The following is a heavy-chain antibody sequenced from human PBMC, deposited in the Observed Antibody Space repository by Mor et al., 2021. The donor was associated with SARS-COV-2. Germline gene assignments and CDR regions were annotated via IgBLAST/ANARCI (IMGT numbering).Heavy chain of an antibody. Sequence: SGYIFSDYFLHWVRQTPGQGLEWVGWIHPKSGGTHYSQIFKGRVTMISDTSINTAYLEVNSLTSDTAVYYCARQLTFCPNGVCANSAF. CDR1: GYIFSDYF. J-gene: IGHJ3*01. CDR3: ARQLTFCPNGVCANSAF. D-gene: IGHD2-8*01. V-gene: IGHV1-2*02. CDR2: IHPKSGGT.